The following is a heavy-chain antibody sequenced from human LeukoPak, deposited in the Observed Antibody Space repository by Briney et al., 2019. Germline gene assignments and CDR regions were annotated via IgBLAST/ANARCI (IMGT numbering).Heavy chain of an antibody. Sequence: SETLSLTCTVSGGSISSSSYYWGWIRQPPGKGLEWIVSIYYSGSTYYNPSLKSRVTISVDTSKNQFSLKLSSVTAADTAVYYCARHAIVVVPAASFDYWGQGTLVTVSS. CDR2: IYYSGST. J-gene: IGHJ4*02. CDR1: GGSISSSSYY. V-gene: IGHV4-39*01. CDR3: ARHAIVVVPAASFDY. D-gene: IGHD2-2*01.